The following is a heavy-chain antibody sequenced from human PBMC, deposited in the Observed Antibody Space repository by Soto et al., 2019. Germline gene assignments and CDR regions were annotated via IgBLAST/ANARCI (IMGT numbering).Heavy chain of an antibody. D-gene: IGHD6-6*01. Sequence: QVQLVQSGAEVKKPGASVKVSCKASGYTFTSYGISWVRQAPGQGLEWMGWISAYNGNTNYEQKLQGRVTMTTDTSTSTAYMSLRSLRSDDTAVYYCARDNAIAAPNFWYGMDVWGQGTTVTVSS. J-gene: IGHJ6*02. CDR3: ARDNAIAAPNFWYGMDV. V-gene: IGHV1-18*01. CDR2: ISAYNGNT. CDR1: GYTFTSYG.